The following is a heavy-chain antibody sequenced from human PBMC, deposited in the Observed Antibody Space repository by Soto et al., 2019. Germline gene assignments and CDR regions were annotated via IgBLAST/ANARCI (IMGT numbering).Heavy chain of an antibody. Sequence: SETLSLTCTVSGGSVSSGSYYWSWIRQPPGKGLEWIGYIYYSGSTNYNPSLKSRVTISVDTSENQFSLKLSSVTAADTAVYYCASRGTGDFLFDYWGQGTLVTVSS. CDR2: IYYSGST. J-gene: IGHJ4*02. CDR1: GGSVSSGSYY. D-gene: IGHD4-17*01. CDR3: ASRGTGDFLFDY. V-gene: IGHV4-61*01.